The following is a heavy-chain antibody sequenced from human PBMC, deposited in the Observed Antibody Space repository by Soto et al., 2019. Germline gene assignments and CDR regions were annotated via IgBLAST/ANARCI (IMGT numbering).Heavy chain of an antibody. J-gene: IGHJ5*02. CDR3: ARRIAVALKGFDP. Sequence: PSETLSLTCTVSGGFISSGSYYWGWIRQPPGKGLEWIGSIYYTGSTYYNPSLKSRVTISVDTSKNQFSLKLSSVTAADTAVYYCARRIAVALKGFDPWGQGSLVTVSS. D-gene: IGHD6-19*01. CDR1: GGFISSGSYY. CDR2: IYYTGST. V-gene: IGHV4-39*01.